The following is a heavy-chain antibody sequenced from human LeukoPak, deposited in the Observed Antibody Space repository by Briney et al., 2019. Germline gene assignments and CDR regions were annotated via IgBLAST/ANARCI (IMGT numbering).Heavy chain of an antibody. Sequence: PSETLSLTCTVSGASITNYFWGWIRQPPGKGLQWIGYVYSGAHYYNPSLVSRLTVSVDTAKNQFSLGLRSVTAADTAVYYCARLRPRTNYDFSSGYYAFDYWGQGTLVTVSS. D-gene: IGHD3-3*01. V-gene: IGHV4-4*09. CDR2: VYSGAH. J-gene: IGHJ4*02. CDR3: ARLRPRTNYDFSSGYYAFDY. CDR1: GASITNYF.